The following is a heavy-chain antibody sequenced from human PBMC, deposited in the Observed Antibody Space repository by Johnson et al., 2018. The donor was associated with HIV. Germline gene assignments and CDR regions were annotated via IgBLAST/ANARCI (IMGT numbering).Heavy chain of an antibody. CDR1: GFTVSSNY. J-gene: IGHJ3*02. CDR3: ARACRDGYTCDAFDI. Sequence: VQLVESGGGLVQPGGSLRLSCAASGFTVSSNYMSWVRQAPGKGLEWVSVIFSGGSTYYADSVHGRFTISRDNSKNTLYLQMNSLRAEDTAVYYCARACRDGYTCDAFDIWGQGTMVTVSS. D-gene: IGHD5-24*01. CDR2: IFSGGST. V-gene: IGHV3-66*01.